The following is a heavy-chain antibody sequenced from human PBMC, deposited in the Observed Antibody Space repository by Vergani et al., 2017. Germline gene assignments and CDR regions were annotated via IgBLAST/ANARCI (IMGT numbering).Heavy chain of an antibody. D-gene: IGHD4-17*01. Sequence: QVQLVQSGAEVKKPGSSVKVSCKASGGTFSSYAISWVRQAPGQGLEWMGRIIPILGIANYAQKFQGRVTITAAKSTSTAYMELSSLRSEDTAVYYCARQPLDGDYVRGDYYYMDVWGKGTTVTVSS. CDR2: IIPILGIA. V-gene: IGHV1-69*04. J-gene: IGHJ6*03. CDR1: GGTFSSYA. CDR3: ARQPLDGDYVRGDYYYMDV.